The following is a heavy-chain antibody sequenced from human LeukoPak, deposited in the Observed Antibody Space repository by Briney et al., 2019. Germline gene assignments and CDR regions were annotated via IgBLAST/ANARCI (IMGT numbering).Heavy chain of an antibody. CDR1: GFTFNSYW. Sequence: PGGSLRLSCAASGFTFNSYWMSWVRQAPGKGLEWVANIKKDGSGKYYVDSVKGRFTISRDNSKNTLYLQMNSLRAEDTAVYYCAKVAYYDSSGCVGYWGQGTLVTVSS. J-gene: IGHJ4*02. CDR3: AKVAYYDSSGCVGY. CDR2: IKKDGSGK. D-gene: IGHD3-22*01. V-gene: IGHV3-7*03.